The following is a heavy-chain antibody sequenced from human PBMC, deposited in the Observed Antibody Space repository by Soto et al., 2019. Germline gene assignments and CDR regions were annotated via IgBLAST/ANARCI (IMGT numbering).Heavy chain of an antibody. CDR3: AKDFVANNGIWEPFDM. CDR2: IVGDGSII. D-gene: IGHD2-8*01. V-gene: IGHV3-23*01. Sequence: AQLLESGGGLVRPGGSLRLSCAASGFPFRAYTMSWVRQAPGRGLEWVAGIVGDGSIIFYADSVKGRFTVSRDNSRNTLFLQMNSLREEDTAVYSCAKDFVANNGIWEPFDMWGQGTTVTVSS. J-gene: IGHJ3*02. CDR1: GFPFRAYT.